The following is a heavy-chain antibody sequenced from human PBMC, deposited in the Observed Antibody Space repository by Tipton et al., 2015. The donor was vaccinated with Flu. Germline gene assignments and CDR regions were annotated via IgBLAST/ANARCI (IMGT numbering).Heavy chain of an antibody. J-gene: IGHJ4*02. D-gene: IGHD2-2*01. Sequence: SGFTFSSYGMHWVRQAPGKGLEWVAVIWYDGSNKYYADSVKGRFTISRDNSKNTLYLQMNSLRAEDTAVYYCARSPPDTDDAHFDYWGQGTLVTVSS. CDR1: GFTFSSYG. V-gene: IGHV3-33*01. CDR3: ARSPPDTDDAHFDY. CDR2: IWYDGSNK.